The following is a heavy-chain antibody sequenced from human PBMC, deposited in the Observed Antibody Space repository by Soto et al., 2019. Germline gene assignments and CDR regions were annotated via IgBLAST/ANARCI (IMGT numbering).Heavy chain of an antibody. CDR2: MSSDETKI. CDR1: GFSFSSFA. CDR3: AKDRGSGTLLYYGMDV. D-gene: IGHD3-10*01. Sequence: QVPLVESGGGVVQPGRSLRLYCAASGFSFSSFAVHWVRQAPGKGLEWVAVMSSDETKINYADYVKGPFTISRDNFNNTLFLQLNGLRPEYTAVYFCAKDRGSGTLLYYGMDVWGQGTTVTVSS. V-gene: IGHV3-30*18. J-gene: IGHJ6*02.